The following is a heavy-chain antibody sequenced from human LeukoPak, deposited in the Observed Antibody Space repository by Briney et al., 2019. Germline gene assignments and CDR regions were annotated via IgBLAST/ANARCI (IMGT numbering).Heavy chain of an antibody. V-gene: IGHV3-23*01. CDR3: ARKVYHRFDY. CDR2: ISTSGDST. Sequence: GGSLRLSCAASGFTFSSYAMTWVRQAPGKGLEWVSAISTSGDSTYYADSVRGRFTISRDNSKNTLYLQMTSLRAEDTAVYYCARKVYHRFDYWGQGALVTVSS. J-gene: IGHJ4*02. CDR1: GFTFSSYA. D-gene: IGHD2-2*01.